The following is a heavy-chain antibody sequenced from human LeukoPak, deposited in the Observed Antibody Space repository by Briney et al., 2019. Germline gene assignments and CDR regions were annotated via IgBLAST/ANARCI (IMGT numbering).Heavy chain of an antibody. V-gene: IGHV1-2*02. J-gene: IGHJ5*02. CDR1: VYTFAGYY. CDR2: INPNRGGT. Sequence: ASVKVSCKASVYTFAGYYMHWVRPAPGQGPEWMGWINPNRGGTDYTYRFQGSVTMTRDTSISTAYMELSRLKSDDTAVYYCARGKDNSGYWGRWWFDPWGQGTLVTVSS. CDR3: ARGKDNSGYWGRWWFDP. D-gene: IGHD3-22*01.